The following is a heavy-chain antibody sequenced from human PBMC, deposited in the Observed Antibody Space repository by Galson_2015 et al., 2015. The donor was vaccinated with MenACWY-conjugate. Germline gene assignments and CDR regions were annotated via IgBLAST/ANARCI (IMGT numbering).Heavy chain of an antibody. J-gene: IGHJ4*02. CDR2: TSGSGGVT. CDR1: GFIFNKYA. D-gene: IGHD3-22*01. V-gene: IGHV3-23*01. CDR3: AKGPLYDSSGSDSDYFDY. Sequence: SLRLSCAASGFIFNKYAMTWIRQAPGKGLEWLSATSGSGGVTYPPDSLKGRFSISRDNSKNTVYLQMNSLKVEDTARYYCAKGPLYDSSGSDSDYFDYWGQGTLVTVSS.